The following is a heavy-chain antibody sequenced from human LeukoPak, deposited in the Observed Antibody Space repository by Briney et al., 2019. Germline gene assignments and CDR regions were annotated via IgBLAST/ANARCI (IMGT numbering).Heavy chain of an antibody. CDR3: ARDPSHTSGPLGY. CDR2: IFYTGNT. V-gene: IGHV4-59*12. J-gene: IGHJ4*02. Sequence: PSETLSLTCTVTGGSINGYHWNWIWQSPGKGLEWISNIFYTGNTDYNPSLKSRVTISINTSKNEISLILTSVTAADTAVYYCARDPSHTSGPLGYWGQGTLVTVSS. CDR1: GGSINGYH. D-gene: IGHD2-15*01.